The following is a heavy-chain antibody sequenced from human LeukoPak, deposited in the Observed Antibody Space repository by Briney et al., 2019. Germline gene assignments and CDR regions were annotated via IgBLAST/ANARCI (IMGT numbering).Heavy chain of an antibody. Sequence: GGSLRLSWAASGFTLDDCTRHWVRQAPGKGLEGVSSISWNSGSIAYADSVKGRFTISRDNAKNSLFLQMNSLRAEDTALYYCAKGLVGTTTFMDYWGQGTLVTVSS. CDR3: AKGLVGTTTFMDY. CDR1: GFTLDDCT. V-gene: IGHV3-9*01. CDR2: ISWNSGSI. J-gene: IGHJ4*02. D-gene: IGHD1-26*01.